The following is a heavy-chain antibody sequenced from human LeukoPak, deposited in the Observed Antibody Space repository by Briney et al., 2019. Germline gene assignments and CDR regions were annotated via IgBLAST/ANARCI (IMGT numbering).Heavy chain of an antibody. CDR1: GDTLNNYS. Sequence: SVKVSCKASGDTLNNYSISWVRQAPGQGLEWMGGIIPIFSTANYAQKFQGRVTITADESTNTAYMELSSLTSDDTAVYYCARGYSRWSIPTSSYYYRMDLWGQRTTVAVSS. CDR3: ARGYSRWSIPTSSYYYRMDL. V-gene: IGHV1-69*13. D-gene: IGHD6-13*01. CDR2: IIPIFSTA. J-gene: IGHJ6*02.